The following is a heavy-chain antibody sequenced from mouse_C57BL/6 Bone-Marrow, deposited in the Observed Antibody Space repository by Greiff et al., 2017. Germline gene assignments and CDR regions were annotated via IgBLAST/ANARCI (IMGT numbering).Heavy chain of an antibody. CDR1: GFTFSDYG. J-gene: IGHJ1*03. V-gene: IGHV5-15*01. CDR2: ISNLAYSI. CDR3: ARHPIYYGSSYWYFDV. Sequence: EVKLMESGGGLVQPGGSLKLSCAASGFTFSDYGMAWVRQAPRKGPEWVAFISNLAYSIYYADTVTGRFTISRENAKNTLYLEISSLRSEDTAMYYCARHPIYYGSSYWYFDVWGTGTTVTVSS. D-gene: IGHD1-1*01.